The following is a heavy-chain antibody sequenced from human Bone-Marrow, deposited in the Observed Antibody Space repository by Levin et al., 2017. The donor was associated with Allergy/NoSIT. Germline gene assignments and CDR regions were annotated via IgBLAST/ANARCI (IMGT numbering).Heavy chain of an antibody. V-gene: IGHV3-33*01. Sequence: GGSLRLSCAASGFTFSSYTMHWVRQAPGKGPEWVAIIWYDGSNKFYADSVKGRFTISRDNSQNTLHLQMISLRGEDTAVYYCARDDSAKAVTGTLVTFWGQGTLVTVSS. J-gene: IGHJ4*02. D-gene: IGHD6-19*01. CDR3: ARDDSAKAVTGTLVTF. CDR1: GFTFSSYT. CDR2: IWYDGSNK.